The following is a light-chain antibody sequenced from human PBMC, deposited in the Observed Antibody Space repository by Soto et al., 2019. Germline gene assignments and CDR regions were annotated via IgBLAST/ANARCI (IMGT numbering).Light chain of an antibody. Sequence: DIQMTQSPSTLSASVGDRVTLTGRGSQSISSWLAWYQQKPGKAPKLLIYDASSLESGVPSRFSGSGSGTEFTLTISSLQPDDFATYYCQQYNSYSTFGQGTKVDI. CDR3: QQYNSYST. V-gene: IGKV1-5*01. CDR1: QSISSW. CDR2: DAS. J-gene: IGKJ1*01.